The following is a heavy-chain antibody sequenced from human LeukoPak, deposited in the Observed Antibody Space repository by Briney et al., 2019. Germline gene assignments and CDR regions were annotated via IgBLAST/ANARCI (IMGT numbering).Heavy chain of an antibody. CDR2: HNTDKGHT. D-gene: IGHD2-15*01. CDR1: GYTLTHYN. Sequence: ASVKVPCKACGYTLTHYNIPWVRQASGKGLQWVGWHNTDKGHTNFVPKFQGRITVTTDTSTNTAYMELRRLRSDDTAVYCCARECGYCSGDNCFYCFDSWGQGSLVTVSS. CDR3: ARECGYCSGDNCFYCFDS. J-gene: IGHJ4*02. V-gene: IGHV1-18*01.